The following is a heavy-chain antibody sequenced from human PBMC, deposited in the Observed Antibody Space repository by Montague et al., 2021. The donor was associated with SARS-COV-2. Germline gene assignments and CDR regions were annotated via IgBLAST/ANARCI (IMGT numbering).Heavy chain of an antibody. CDR2: TYYRSKWDS. D-gene: IGHD3-9*01. V-gene: IGHV6-1*01. Sequence: CAISGDSVASKSVAWNWIRQSPSTGLEWLGRTYYRSKWDSDYAEXVKRRLVITPDTSKNQVSLQLNSVIPEDTAVYFCASSGITLTGLDAFDIWGQGTMVTVSS. CDR1: GDSVASKSVA. CDR3: ASSGITLTGLDAFDI. J-gene: IGHJ3*02.